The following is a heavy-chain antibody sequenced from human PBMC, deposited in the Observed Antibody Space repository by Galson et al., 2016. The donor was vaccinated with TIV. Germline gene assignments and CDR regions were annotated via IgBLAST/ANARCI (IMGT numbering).Heavy chain of an antibody. V-gene: IGHV3-66*02. CDR2: IHDDGST. CDR3: ARERRHGGNECFLRYYFGMDV. J-gene: IGHJ6*02. D-gene: IGHD1-26*01. CDR1: GITVSDNF. Sequence: LRLSCAASGITVSDNFLTWVRQAPGKGLEWVSIIHDDGSTHYANSVKGRFTISRDNSKNTPYLHMNTLRPEDTAVYYCARERRHGGNECFLRYYFGMDVWGQGTTVTVSS.